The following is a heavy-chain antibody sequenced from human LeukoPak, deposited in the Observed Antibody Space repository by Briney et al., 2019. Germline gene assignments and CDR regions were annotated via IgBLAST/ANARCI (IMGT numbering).Heavy chain of an antibody. D-gene: IGHD2-15*01. CDR1: GFSIVRYG. Sequence: PGGSLRLSCAASGFSIVRYGMHWVRQAPGKGLEWVALIRFDGSNTYYADSVKGRFTISRDNSKNTLFLQMNSLRADDTAVYYCANGVGYSDNTLELWGQGALVAVSS. CDR3: ANGVGYSDNTLEL. CDR2: IRFDGSNT. J-gene: IGHJ4*02. V-gene: IGHV3-30*02.